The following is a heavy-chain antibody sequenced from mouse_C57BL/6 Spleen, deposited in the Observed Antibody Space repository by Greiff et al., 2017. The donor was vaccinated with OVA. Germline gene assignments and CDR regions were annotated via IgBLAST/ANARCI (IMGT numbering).Heavy chain of an antibody. J-gene: IGHJ2*01. CDR3: ARSYGGYYFDD. CDR1: GFTIKDYY. Sequence: EVQVVESGAELVKPGASVKLSCTASGFTIKDYYMHWVKQRPEQGLEWIGRIDPEDGETKYAPKFQGKATITADTSSNTAYLQLSSLTSEDTAVYYCARSYGGYYFDDWGQGTTLTVSS. V-gene: IGHV14-2*01. CDR2: IDPEDGET. D-gene: IGHD1-1*01.